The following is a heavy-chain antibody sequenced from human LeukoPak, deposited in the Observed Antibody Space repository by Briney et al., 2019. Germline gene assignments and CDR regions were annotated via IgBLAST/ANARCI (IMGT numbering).Heavy chain of an antibody. CDR3: ARDQNYFDTTAYYGIDC. CDR1: GYSFSGYY. V-gene: IGHV1-2*02. Sequence: ASVKVSCKASGYSFSGYYIHWVRQAPGQGLEWMRWINPNTGATNYAQKFHGTVTMTRDTSTSTAYMELTRLRSDDTGVYYCARDQNYFDTTAYYGIDCWGQGTLVTVSS. J-gene: IGHJ4*02. D-gene: IGHD3-22*01. CDR2: INPNTGAT.